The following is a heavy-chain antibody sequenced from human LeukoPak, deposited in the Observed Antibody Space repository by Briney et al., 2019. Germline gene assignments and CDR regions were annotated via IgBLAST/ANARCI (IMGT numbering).Heavy chain of an antibody. CDR2: IYYSGST. Sequence: SETLSLTCTVSGGSISSSSYYWGWIRQPPGKGLEWIGSIYYSGSTYYNPSLKSRVTISVDTPKNQFSLKLSSVTAADTAVYYCARRPPRRYGMDVWGQGTTVTVSS. V-gene: IGHV4-39*01. CDR3: ARRPPRRYGMDV. CDR1: GGSISSSSYY. J-gene: IGHJ6*02.